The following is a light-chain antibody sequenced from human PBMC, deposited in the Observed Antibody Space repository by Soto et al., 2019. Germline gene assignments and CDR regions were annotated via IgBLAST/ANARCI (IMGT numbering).Light chain of an antibody. CDR3: QQSTNWPSST. V-gene: IGKV3-11*01. J-gene: IGKJ5*01. CDR2: DAS. Sequence: EVVLTQSPATLALSPGERATLSCRASQSVRTYLAWYQQKPGQVPRLLIHDASSRATGIPARFSGSGSGTDFTLTISSLEPEDFAVYYCQQSTNWPSSTFGQATRLEI. CDR1: QSVRTY.